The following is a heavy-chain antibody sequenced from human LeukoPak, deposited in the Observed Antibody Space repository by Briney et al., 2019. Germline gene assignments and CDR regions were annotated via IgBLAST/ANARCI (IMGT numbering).Heavy chain of an antibody. V-gene: IGHV1-18*01. J-gene: IGHJ5*02. Sequence: ASVKVSCKASGYTFTSYGISWVRQAPGQGLEWMGWISAYNGNTNYAQKLQGRVTMTTDTSTSTAYMELRSLRSGDTAVYYCARDRERKYYYDSSGYYWFDPWGQGTLVTVSS. CDR3: ARDRERKYYYDSSGYYWFDP. CDR1: GYTFTSYG. D-gene: IGHD3-22*01. CDR2: ISAYNGNT.